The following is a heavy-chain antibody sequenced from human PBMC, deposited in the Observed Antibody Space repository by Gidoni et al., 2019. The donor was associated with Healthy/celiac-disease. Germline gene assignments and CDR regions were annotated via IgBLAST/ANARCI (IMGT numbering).Heavy chain of an antibody. D-gene: IGHD6-13*01. V-gene: IGHV3-23*01. CDR1: GFTFSSYA. J-gene: IGHJ4*02. CDR3: AKANPGVPNGQQLDY. Sequence: EVQLLESGGGLVQPGGSLRLSCAASGFTFSSYAMSWVRQAPGKGLEWVSAISGSGGSTSYADSVKGRFTISRDNSKTTLYLQMNSLRAEDTAVYYCAKANPGVPNGQQLDYWGQGTLVTVSS. CDR2: ISGSGGST.